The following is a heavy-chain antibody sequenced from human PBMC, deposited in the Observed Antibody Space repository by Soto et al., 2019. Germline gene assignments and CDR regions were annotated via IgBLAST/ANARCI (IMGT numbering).Heavy chain of an antibody. CDR2: IYYSGST. Sequence: PSETLSLTCTVSGGSISSSSYYWGWIRQPPGKGLEWIGSIYYSGSTYYNPSLKSRVTISVDTSKNQFSLKLSSVTAADTAVYYCAKTKRGYSGYVAYWGQGTLVTVSS. V-gene: IGHV4-39*01. CDR1: GGSISSSSYY. CDR3: AKTKRGYSGYVAY. D-gene: IGHD5-12*01. J-gene: IGHJ4*02.